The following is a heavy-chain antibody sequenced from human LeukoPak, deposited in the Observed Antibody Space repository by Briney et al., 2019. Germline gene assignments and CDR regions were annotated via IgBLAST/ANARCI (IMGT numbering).Heavy chain of an antibody. V-gene: IGHV7-4-1*02. Sequence: ASVKVSCKASGYTFTSHAMNWVRQAPGQGLEWMGWINTNTGNPTYAQGFTGRFVFSLDTSVSTAYLQISSLKAEDTAVYYCARDSVLRYFDWLLPNNMDVWGKGTTVTVSS. CDR2: INTNTGNP. CDR3: ARDSVLRYFDWLLPNNMDV. J-gene: IGHJ6*03. CDR1: GYTFTSHA. D-gene: IGHD3-9*01.